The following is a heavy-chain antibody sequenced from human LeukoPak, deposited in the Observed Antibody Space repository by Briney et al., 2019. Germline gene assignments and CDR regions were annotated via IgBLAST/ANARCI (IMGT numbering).Heavy chain of an antibody. CDR2: ISYSGST. D-gene: IGHD3-16*01. CDR1: GDSVSSNTYY. Sequence: SETLSLTCTVSGDSVSSNTYYWSWIRQPPGKGLECIGYISYSGSTNYNPSLNSRVTISVDTSKNQFSLKLSSVTAADTAVYFCARHYGPWGQGTLVTVSS. J-gene: IGHJ5*02. V-gene: IGHV4-61*01. CDR3: ARHYGP.